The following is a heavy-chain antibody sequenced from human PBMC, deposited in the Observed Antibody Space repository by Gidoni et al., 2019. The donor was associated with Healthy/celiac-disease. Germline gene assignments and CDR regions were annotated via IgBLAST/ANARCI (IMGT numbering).Heavy chain of an antibody. D-gene: IGHD6-13*01. CDR3: ARILWRQHGENWFDP. CDR1: GFSLSTSGMC. Sequence: QVTLRESGPALVKPTQTLTLTCTFSGFSLSTSGMCVSWIRQPPGKALEWLALIDWDDDKYYRTSLKTRLTISKDTSKNQVVLTMTNMDPVDTATYYCARILWRQHGENWFDPWGQGTLVTVSS. V-gene: IGHV2-70*01. J-gene: IGHJ5*02. CDR2: IDWDDDK.